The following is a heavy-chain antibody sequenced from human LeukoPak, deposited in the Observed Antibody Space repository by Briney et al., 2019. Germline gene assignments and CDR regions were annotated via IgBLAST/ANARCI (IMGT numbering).Heavy chain of an antibody. CDR3: ARETLDYDILTGYYFPGVMDV. V-gene: IGHV3-53*01. CDR2: IYSGGST. CDR1: GFSLSGYW. Sequence: QPGGSLRLSCAASGFSLSGYWMSWVRQAPGKGLEWVSVIYSGGSTYYADSVKGRFTISRDNSKNTLYLQMNSLRAEDTAVYYCARETLDYDILTGYYFPGVMDVWGQGTTVTVSS. D-gene: IGHD3-9*01. J-gene: IGHJ6*02.